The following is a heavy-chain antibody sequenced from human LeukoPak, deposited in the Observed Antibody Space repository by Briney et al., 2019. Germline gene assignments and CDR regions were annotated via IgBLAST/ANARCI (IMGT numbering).Heavy chain of an antibody. CDR1: GFTFSSYG. Sequence: GRSLRLSCAASGFTFSSYGMHWVRQAPGKGLEWVAVIWYDGSNKYYADSVKGRFTISRDNSKNTLNLQMNSLRAEDTAVYYCARRYCSGGSCYSFRGDWFDPWGQGTLVTVSS. V-gene: IGHV3-33*01. J-gene: IGHJ5*02. CDR3: ARRYCSGGSCYSFRGDWFDP. D-gene: IGHD2-15*01. CDR2: IWYDGSNK.